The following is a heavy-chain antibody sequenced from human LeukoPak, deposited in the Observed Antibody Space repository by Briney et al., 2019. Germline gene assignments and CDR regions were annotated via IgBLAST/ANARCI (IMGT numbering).Heavy chain of an antibody. Sequence: SVKVSCKASGGTFSSYAISWVRQAPGQGLEWMGGIIPIFGAANYAQKFQGRVTITADESTSTAYMELSSLRSEDTAVYYCARDIRSGYSGYDEGSVWGQGTLVTVSS. J-gene: IGHJ4*02. CDR3: ARDIRSGYSGYDEGSV. V-gene: IGHV1-69*13. D-gene: IGHD5-12*01. CDR1: GGTFSSYA. CDR2: IIPIFGAA.